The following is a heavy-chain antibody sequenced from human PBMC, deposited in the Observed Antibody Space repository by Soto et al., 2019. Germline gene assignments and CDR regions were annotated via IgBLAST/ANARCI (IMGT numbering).Heavy chain of an antibody. CDR2: IWYDGSNK. CDR3: ARDRNVLRFLEWLSQGMDV. Sequence: SLRLSCAASGFTFSSYGMHWVRQAPGKGLEWVAVIWYDGSNKYYADSVKGRFTISRDNSKNTLYLQMNSLRAEDTAVYYCARDRNVLRFLEWLSQGMDVWGQGTTVTVSS. V-gene: IGHV3-33*01. CDR1: GFTFSSYG. J-gene: IGHJ6*02. D-gene: IGHD3-3*01.